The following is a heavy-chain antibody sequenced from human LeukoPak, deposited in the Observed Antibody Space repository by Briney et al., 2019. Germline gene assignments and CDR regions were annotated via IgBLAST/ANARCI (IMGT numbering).Heavy chain of an antibody. CDR1: GFTFSSYW. D-gene: IGHD6-19*01. J-gene: IGHJ4*02. CDR3: ARAGQWLAYYFDY. V-gene: IGHV3-7*03. Sequence: GGSLTLSCAASGFTFSSYWMIWVRQAPGKGLKWVANIKQDGSEKYYVDSLKGRFTISRDNAKNSLYLQMSSLRAEDTAVYYCARAGQWLAYYFDYWGQGTLVTVSS. CDR2: IKQDGSEK.